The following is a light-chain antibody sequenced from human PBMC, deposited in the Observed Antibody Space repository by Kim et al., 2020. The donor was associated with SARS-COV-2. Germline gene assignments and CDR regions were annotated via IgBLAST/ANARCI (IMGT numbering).Light chain of an antibody. Sequence: GQSITISCTGTGSDFGGYNFVSWYQQYPGKAPKLMVYDVSKRPSGVSNRFSGSKSGNTASLTISGLQAEDEADYYCSSYTRSSSFGFGGGTQLTVL. V-gene: IGLV2-14*03. J-gene: IGLJ3*02. CDR3: SSYTRSSSFG. CDR2: DVS. CDR1: GSDFGGYNF.